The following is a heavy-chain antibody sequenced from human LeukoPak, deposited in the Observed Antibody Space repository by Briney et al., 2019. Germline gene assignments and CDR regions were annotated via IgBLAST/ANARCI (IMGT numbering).Heavy chain of an antibody. CDR3: ARDSSSLGVRGVSQD. CDR1: GFTFSSYW. Sequence: GGSLRLSCAASGFTFSSYWMSWVRQAPGKGLEWVANIKQDGSEKYYVDSVKGRFTISRDNAKNSLYLQMNSLRAEDTAVYYCARDSSSLGVRGVSQDWGQGTLVTVSS. J-gene: IGHJ4*02. CDR2: IKQDGSEK. V-gene: IGHV3-7*01. D-gene: IGHD3-16*01.